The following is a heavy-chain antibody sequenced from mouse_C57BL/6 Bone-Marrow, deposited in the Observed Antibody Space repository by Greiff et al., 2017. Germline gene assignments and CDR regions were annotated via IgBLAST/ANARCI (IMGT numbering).Heavy chain of an antibody. Sequence: VQLQQSDAELVKPGASVKISCKVSGYTFTDYTIHWMKQRPEQGLEWIGYIYPRDGSTKYNEKFKGKATLTAEKSSSAAYMQLNSLTSEDSAVYFCARDYYASYYFDDWGQGTTLTVSS. CDR1: GYTFTDYT. CDR2: IYPRDGST. J-gene: IGHJ2*01. CDR3: ARDYYASYYFDD. V-gene: IGHV1-78*01. D-gene: IGHD1-1*01.